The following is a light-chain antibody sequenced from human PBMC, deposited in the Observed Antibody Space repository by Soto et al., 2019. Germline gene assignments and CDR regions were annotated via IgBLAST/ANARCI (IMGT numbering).Light chain of an antibody. J-gene: IGKJ5*01. Sequence: EIVLTQSPGILSLSPGERASLSCGASQSISSSFLAWYQQKPGQAPRLLIYGASNRATGIPARFSGSGSGTDFTLTISSLEPEDFAVYYCQQRSNWVTFGQGTRLEI. CDR3: QQRSNWVT. CDR1: QSISSSF. V-gene: IGKV3D-20*02. CDR2: GAS.